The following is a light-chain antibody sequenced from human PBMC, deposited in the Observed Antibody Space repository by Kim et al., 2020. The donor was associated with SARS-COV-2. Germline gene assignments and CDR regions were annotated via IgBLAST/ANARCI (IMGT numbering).Light chain of an antibody. CDR3: QQFNNWPLT. V-gene: IGKV3D-15*01. Sequence: PGERVTLSCRASQSVSSNLAWYQQKPGQTPSLLIYAASYRATGIPARFSGSGSGTEFTLTISSLQSEDFAVYYCQQFNNWPLTFGGGTKLEI. CDR2: AAS. J-gene: IGKJ4*01. CDR1: QSVSSN.